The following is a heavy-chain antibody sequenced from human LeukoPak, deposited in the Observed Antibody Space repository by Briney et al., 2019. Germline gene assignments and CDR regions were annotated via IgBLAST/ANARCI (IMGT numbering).Heavy chain of an antibody. CDR1: GFTFSTYA. CDR2: ISSDGSNK. V-gene: IGHV3-30*18. Sequence: GGSLRLSCAASGFTFSTYAMHWVRQAPGKGLEWVALISSDGSNKYYADSVRGRFTISRDNSKNTLYLQMNSLRPEDTAVYYCAKDYSTGYISYFDYWGQGTLVTVSS. D-gene: IGHD6-19*01. J-gene: IGHJ4*02. CDR3: AKDYSTGYISYFDY.